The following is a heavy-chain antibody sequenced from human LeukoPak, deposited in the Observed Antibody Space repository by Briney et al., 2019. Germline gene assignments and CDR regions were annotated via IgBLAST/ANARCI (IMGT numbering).Heavy chain of an antibody. V-gene: IGHV3-23*01. J-gene: IGHJ4*02. CDR2: ISGSGGST. Sequence: GGSLRLSCAASGFTFSSYAMSWVRQAPGKGLEWVSAISGSGGSTYYADSVKGRFTISRDNSKNTLHLQMNSLRAEDTAVYYCAKGGVRTYYFDYWGQGTLVTVSS. CDR1: GFTFSSYA. D-gene: IGHD1-1*01. CDR3: AKGGVRTYYFDY.